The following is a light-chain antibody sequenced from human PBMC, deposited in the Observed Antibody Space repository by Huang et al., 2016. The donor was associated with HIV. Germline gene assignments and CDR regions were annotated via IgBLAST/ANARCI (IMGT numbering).Light chain of an antibody. Sequence: AIRMTQSPSSLSASTGDRVTITCRASQDISSYLAWYQQKPGEAPKLLMYAASTLQGGVPSRFSGSGSGTDFTLTIICLQSEDFATYYCQQYYRPRLTFGGGTRV. J-gene: IGKJ4*01. CDR3: QQYYRPRLT. CDR1: QDISSY. V-gene: IGKV1-8*01. CDR2: AAS.